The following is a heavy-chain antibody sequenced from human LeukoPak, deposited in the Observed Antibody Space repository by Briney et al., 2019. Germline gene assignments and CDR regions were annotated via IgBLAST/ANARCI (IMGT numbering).Heavy chain of an antibody. CDR1: GFTFSSYG. D-gene: IGHD6-19*01. Sequence: GGSLRLSCAASGFTFSSYGMHWVRQAPGKGLEWVAVISYDGSNKYYADSVKGRFTISRDNSKNTLYLQMNSLRAEDTAVYYCAKAYEYSSGWYHFDYWGQGTLVTVSS. CDR2: ISYDGSNK. CDR3: AKAYEYSSGWYHFDY. V-gene: IGHV3-30*18. J-gene: IGHJ4*02.